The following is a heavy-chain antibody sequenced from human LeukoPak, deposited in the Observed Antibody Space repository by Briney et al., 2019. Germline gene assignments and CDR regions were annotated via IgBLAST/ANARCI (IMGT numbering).Heavy chain of an antibody. CDR1: GFTFSSYA. J-gene: IGHJ4*02. D-gene: IGHD3-10*01. Sequence: GGSLRLSCAASGFTFSSYAMSWVRQAPGKGLEWVSVIYSGGSTYYADSVKGRFTISRDNSKNTLYLQMNSLRAEDTAVYYCARGPGDYWGQGTLVTVSS. V-gene: IGHV3-53*01. CDR2: IYSGGST. CDR3: ARGPGDY.